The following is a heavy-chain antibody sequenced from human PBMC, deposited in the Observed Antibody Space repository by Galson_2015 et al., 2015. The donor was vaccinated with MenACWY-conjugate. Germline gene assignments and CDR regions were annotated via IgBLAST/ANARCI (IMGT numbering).Heavy chain of an antibody. Sequence: SLRLSCAASGFTFSDYYMSWIRQAPGKGLEWVAYISSGHIYSNHADSVKGRFTISRDNAKNSLFLQMNSLRAEDTALYFCARTPRSYSGYTFEKWGQGTLVTVS. V-gene: IGHV3-11*06. D-gene: IGHD5-12*01. CDR1: GFTFSDYY. CDR2: ISSGHIYS. J-gene: IGHJ4*02. CDR3: ARTPRSYSGYTFEK.